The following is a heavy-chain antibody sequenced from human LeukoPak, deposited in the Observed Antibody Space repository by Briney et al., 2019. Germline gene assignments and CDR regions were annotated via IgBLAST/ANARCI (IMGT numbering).Heavy chain of an antibody. V-gene: IGHV4-4*07. J-gene: IGHJ6*03. CDR1: GGSISSYY. Sequence: PSETLSLTCTVSGGSISSYYWSWIRQPAGKGLEWIGRIYTSGSTNYNPSLKSRVTMSVDTSKNQFSLKLSSVTAADTAVYYCVRSYYYDSSGYSSYYYDMDVWGKGTTVTVSS. CDR2: IYTSGST. D-gene: IGHD3-22*01. CDR3: VRSYYYDSSGYSSYYYDMDV.